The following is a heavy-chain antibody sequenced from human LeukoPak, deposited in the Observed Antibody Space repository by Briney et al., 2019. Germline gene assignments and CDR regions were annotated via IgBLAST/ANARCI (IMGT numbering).Heavy chain of an antibody. CDR3: ARVPTGGWSGYLNDY. Sequence: PGGSLRLSCAASGFTFSSYSMNWVRQAPGKGLEWVSSISSSSSYIYYADSVKGRFTISRDNAKNSLYLQMNSLRAEDTAVYYCARVPTGGWSGYLNDYWGQGTLVTVSS. J-gene: IGHJ4*02. CDR2: ISSSSSYI. V-gene: IGHV3-21*01. D-gene: IGHD3-3*01. CDR1: GFTFSSYS.